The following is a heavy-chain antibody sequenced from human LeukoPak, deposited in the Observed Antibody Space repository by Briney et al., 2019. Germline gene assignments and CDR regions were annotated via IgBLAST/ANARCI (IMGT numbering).Heavy chain of an antibody. Sequence: SETLSLTCTVSGASISSSYCTWIRQSAGEGLEWIGRMSSGGSTTYNPSFKGRVTMSLDTSKRQFSLNLSSVTAADTAVYYCARDWDYWGQGTLVTVSS. J-gene: IGHJ4*02. CDR1: GASISSSY. CDR2: MSSGGST. CDR3: ARDWDY. V-gene: IGHV4-4*07.